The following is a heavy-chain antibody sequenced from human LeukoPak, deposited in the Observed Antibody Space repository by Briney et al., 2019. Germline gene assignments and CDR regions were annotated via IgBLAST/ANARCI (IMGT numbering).Heavy chain of an antibody. CDR1: GFTFSSYG. CDR2: IRHDGSIK. J-gene: IGHJ4*02. D-gene: IGHD3-10*01. CDR3: AKEGYYGSGSFPDY. V-gene: IGHV3-30*02. Sequence: GGSLRLSCAASGFTFSSYGMHWVRQAPGKGLEWVAFIRHDGSIKYYADSVKGRFTISRDNSKNTLYLQMNSLRAEDTAVYYCAKEGYYGSGSFPDYWGQGTLVTVSS.